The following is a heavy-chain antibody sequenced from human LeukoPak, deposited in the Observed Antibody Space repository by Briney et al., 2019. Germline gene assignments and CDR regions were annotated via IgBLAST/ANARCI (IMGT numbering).Heavy chain of an antibody. J-gene: IGHJ4*02. CDR2: IKDDGSEK. Sequence: GGSLRLSCAASGFSFSSFWMSWGRQAPGKGLEWVANIKDDGSEKYYVDSVKGRFTISIDNAKNSLYLQMNSLRAEDTAVYYCARDDSRYSGSPDYWGQGTRVTVSS. D-gene: IGHD1-26*01. CDR3: ARDDSRYSGSPDY. V-gene: IGHV3-7*01. CDR1: GFSFSSFW.